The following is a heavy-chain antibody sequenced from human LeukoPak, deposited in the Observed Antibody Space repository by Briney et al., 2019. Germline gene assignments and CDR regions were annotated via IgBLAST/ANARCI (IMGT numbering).Heavy chain of an antibody. CDR3: ASRNSLFI. CDR2: INSDGSRT. D-gene: IGHD4-23*01. CDR1: GFTFSRYW. J-gene: IGHJ4*02. Sequence: PGGSLRLSCAASGFTFSRYWMHWVRQVPGKGLVWVSRINSDGSRTTYADSVKGRFTISRDNAKNSLYLQMNSLRAEDTAVYYCASRNSLFIWGQGTLVTVSS. V-gene: IGHV3-74*01.